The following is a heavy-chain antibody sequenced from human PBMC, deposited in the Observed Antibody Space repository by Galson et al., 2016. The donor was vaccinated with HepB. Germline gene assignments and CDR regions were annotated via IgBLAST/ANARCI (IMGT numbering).Heavy chain of an antibody. CDR2: IYPGDSET. CDR3: ARPNGSSWFDY. D-gene: IGHD6-13*01. CDR1: GYRFSSYW. V-gene: IGHV5-51*01. J-gene: IGHJ5*01. Sequence: QSGAEVKKPGESLKISCKGSGYRFSSYWIGWVRQMPGKGLEWLGIIYPGDSETRYSPSFQGHVTMSVDKSINTAYRQWDSLKASDTAMYFCARPNGSSWFDYWGPGTLVTVSS.